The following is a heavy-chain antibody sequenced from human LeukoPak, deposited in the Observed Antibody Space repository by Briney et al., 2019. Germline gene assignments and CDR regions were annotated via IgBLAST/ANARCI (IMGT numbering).Heavy chain of an antibody. CDR3: ARGGTYYYDSSGYSRDHWFDP. D-gene: IGHD3-22*01. J-gene: IGHJ5*02. CDR1: GGTFSSYG. CDR2: INPSGGST. V-gene: IGHV1-46*01. Sequence: GASVKVSCKASGGTFSSYGISWVRQAPGQGLEWMGIINPSGGSTSYAQKFQGRVTMSRDMSTGTVYMELSSLRSEDTAVYYCARGGTYYYDSSGYSRDHWFDPWGQGTLVTVSS.